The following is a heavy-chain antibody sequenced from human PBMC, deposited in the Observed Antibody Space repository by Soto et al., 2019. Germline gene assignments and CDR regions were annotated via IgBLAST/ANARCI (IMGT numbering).Heavy chain of an antibody. D-gene: IGHD1-20*01. CDR3: ARGFNWNGPTFH. Sequence: QVQLVQSGAEVKKPGASVKVSCKASGYTFTGYYMHWVRPAPGQGLEWMGWINPKGGGTNYAQKFQGRVTMTRGTSISTAYMELSRLRSDDTAVYYCARGFNWNGPTFHWGQGSLVTVSS. V-gene: IGHV1-2*02. CDR1: GYTFTGYY. CDR2: INPKGGGT. J-gene: IGHJ4*02.